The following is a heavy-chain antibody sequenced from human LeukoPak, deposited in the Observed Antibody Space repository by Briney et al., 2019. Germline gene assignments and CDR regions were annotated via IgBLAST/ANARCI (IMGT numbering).Heavy chain of an antibody. CDR2: ITSDGITI. J-gene: IGHJ4*02. CDR1: GFIFSNDM. D-gene: IGHD1-20*01. V-gene: IGHV3-74*01. CDR3: LRDLNWSLDQ. Sequence: GGSLRLSCAASGFIFSNDMMHWVRQAPGEGLGWVSRITSDGITITYAASVKGRFTISRDNAKNTLYLQMNSLRAEDTAVYYCLRDLNWSLDQWGQGTLVTVSS.